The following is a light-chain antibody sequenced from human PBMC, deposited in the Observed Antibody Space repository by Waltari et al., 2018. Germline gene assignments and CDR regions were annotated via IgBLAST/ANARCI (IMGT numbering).Light chain of an antibody. CDR1: QSVSRA. CDR2: GAS. CDR3: QHYVRLPAT. J-gene: IGKJ1*01. V-gene: IGKV3-20*01. Sequence: EIVLTQSPGILSLSPGERATLSCRASQSVSRALAWYQQKPGQAPRLLIYGASSRATGIPDRFSGGGSGTDFSLTISRLEPEDFALYYCQHYVRLPATFGQGTNVEIK.